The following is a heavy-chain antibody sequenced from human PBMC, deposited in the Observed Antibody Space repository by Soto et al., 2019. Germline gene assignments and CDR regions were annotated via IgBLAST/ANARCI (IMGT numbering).Heavy chain of an antibody. CDR2: IYAGGNT. J-gene: IGHJ4*02. D-gene: IGHD3-9*01. CDR3: ARVTTFYDILTSSYALNYFDY. V-gene: IGHV3-53*01. CDR1: GFSVTSYY. Sequence: PGGSLRLSCAASGFSVTSYYMTWVRQAPGKGLECVSVIYAGGNTYYPDSVKGRFTISSDNSKNTLFLQMNNLRAEDAAVYYCARVTTFYDILTSSYALNYFDYWGQGTRVTVSS.